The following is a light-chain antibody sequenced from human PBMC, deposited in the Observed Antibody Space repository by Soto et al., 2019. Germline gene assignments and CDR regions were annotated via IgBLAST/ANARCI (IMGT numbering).Light chain of an antibody. CDR3: SSYTSSSTLV. Sequence: QSVLTQPACVSGSPGQSITISCTGTSSDVGGYNYVSWYQQHPGKAPKLMIYEVSNRPSGVSNRFSGSKSGNTASLTISGLQAEDEADYYCSSYTSSSTLVFGGGTKLTV. V-gene: IGLV2-14*01. CDR2: EVS. CDR1: SSDVGGYNY. J-gene: IGLJ2*01.